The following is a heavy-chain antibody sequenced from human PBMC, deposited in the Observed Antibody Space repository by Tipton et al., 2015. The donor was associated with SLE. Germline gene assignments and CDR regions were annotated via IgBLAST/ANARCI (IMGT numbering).Heavy chain of an antibody. J-gene: IGHJ4*02. D-gene: IGHD3-3*01. CDR1: GYSISSGYY. V-gene: IGHV4-38-2*02. Sequence: TLSITCSVSGYSISSGYYWGWIRQPPGKGLEWIGSIYHSGSTYYNPSLKSRVTISGDTSKNQFSLNLSSVTAADTAVYYCARGWTVLRFLEWVGFFDYWGQGTLVTVSS. CDR3: ARGWTVLRFLEWVGFFDY. CDR2: IYHSGST.